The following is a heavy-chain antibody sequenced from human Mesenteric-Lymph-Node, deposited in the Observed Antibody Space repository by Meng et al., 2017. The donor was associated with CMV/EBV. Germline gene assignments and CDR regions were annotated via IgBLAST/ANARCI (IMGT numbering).Heavy chain of an antibody. J-gene: IGHJ4*02. CDR2: INHSGST. CDR1: GASISNYY. CDR3: ASTAGKAAGDY. D-gene: IGHD2-15*01. V-gene: IGHV4-59*13. Sequence: GSLRLSCTVSGASISNYYWSWIRQPPGKGLEWIGYINHSGSTSYTPSLKSRVTISRDTSKNQFSLNLNSVTAADTAIYYCASTAGKAAGDYWGQGTLVTVSS.